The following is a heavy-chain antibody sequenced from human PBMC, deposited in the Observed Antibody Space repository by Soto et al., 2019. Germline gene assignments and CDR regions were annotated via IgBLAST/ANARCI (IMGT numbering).Heavy chain of an antibody. CDR3: ARERQYEPLLY. Sequence: QVQLVQSGGEVKKPGASVKVSCQASGYTFTNYGITWLRQAPGQGLEWMGWASAYNRKTNYAQRFQDRVTSTTDTSTRTAYMELRNITSDDTAIYFCARERQYEPLLYWGQGTLVTVSS. J-gene: IGHJ4*02. CDR2: ASAYNRKT. D-gene: IGHD2-2*01. V-gene: IGHV1-18*01. CDR1: GYTFTNYG.